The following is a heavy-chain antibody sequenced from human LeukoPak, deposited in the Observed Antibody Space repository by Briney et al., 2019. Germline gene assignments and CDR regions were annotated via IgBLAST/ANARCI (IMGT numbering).Heavy chain of an antibody. Sequence: PGGSLRLSCAASGFTFSNYGMHWVRQAPGKGLEWVAFMQYEFFADSVKGRLTISRDNSKNTLYLQMNSLRAEDTAVYYCAKDQQLEPFDYWGQGTLVTVSS. D-gene: IGHD1-1*01. CDR2: MQYE. J-gene: IGHJ4*02. CDR1: GFTFSNYG. CDR3: AKDQQLEPFDY. V-gene: IGHV3-30*02.